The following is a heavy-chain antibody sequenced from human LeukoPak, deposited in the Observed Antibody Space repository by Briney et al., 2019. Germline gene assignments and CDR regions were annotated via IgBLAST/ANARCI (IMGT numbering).Heavy chain of an antibody. CDR1: GYTFTDYF. J-gene: IGHJ3*02. V-gene: IGHV1-2*02. Sequence: ASVKVSCKASGYTFTDYFMHWVRQAPGQGLEWMGWMNPNSGGSNYAQKFQGRVTITADKSTSTAYMELSSLRSEDTAVYYCARERRGGDAFDIWGQGTMVTVSS. CDR3: ARERRGGDAFDI. D-gene: IGHD3-10*01. CDR2: MNPNSGGS.